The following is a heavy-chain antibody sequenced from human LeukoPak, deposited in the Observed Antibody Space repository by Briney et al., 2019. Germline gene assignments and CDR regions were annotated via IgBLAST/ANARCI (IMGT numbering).Heavy chain of an antibody. V-gene: IGHV4-59*01. D-gene: IGHD3-3*01. CDR3: AREERYYDFWRGLGD. J-gene: IGHJ4*02. CDR2: INYSGNT. Sequence: KPSETLSLTCTVSGGSIRSYYWSWIRQPPGEGLEWIGYINYSGNTNYNPFLKSRVTISVDTSKNQFSLKLTSVTAADTAVYYCAREERYYDFWRGLGDWGQGTLVTVSS. CDR1: GGSIRSYY.